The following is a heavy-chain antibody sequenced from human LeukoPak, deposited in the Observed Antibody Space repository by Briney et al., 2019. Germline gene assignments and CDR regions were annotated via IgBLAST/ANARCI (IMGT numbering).Heavy chain of an antibody. CDR2: VSDDGDKK. CDR1: GFTFITSA. Sequence: PGGSLRLSCTASGFTFITSAMHWVRQAPGKGLEWVTVVSDDGDKKYYLDSVKGRFTIFRDNSKNTLYLQMNSLRAEDTAIYYCATDLTSPQTSGPYGPDYYAMDAWGQGTTVIVSS. J-gene: IGHJ6*02. V-gene: IGHV3-30-3*01. CDR3: ATDLTSPQTSGPYGPDYYAMDA. D-gene: IGHD6-19*01.